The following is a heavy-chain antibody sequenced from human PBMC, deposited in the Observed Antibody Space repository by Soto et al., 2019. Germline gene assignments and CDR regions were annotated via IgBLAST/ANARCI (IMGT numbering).Heavy chain of an antibody. CDR1: GFTFSGSA. V-gene: IGHV3-73*01. CDR2: IRSKANSYAT. Sequence: PGGSLRLSCAASGFTFSGSAMHWVRQASGKGLEWVGRIRSKANSYATAYAASVKGRFTISRDDSKNTAYLQMNSLRAEDTAVYYCAKDRGYSYGYDAFDIWGQGTMVTVSS. D-gene: IGHD5-18*01. CDR3: AKDRGYSYGYDAFDI. J-gene: IGHJ3*02.